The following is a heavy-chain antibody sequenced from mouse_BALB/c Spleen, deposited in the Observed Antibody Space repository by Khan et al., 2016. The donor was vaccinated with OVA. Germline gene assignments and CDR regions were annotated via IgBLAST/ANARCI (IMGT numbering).Heavy chain of an antibody. CDR3: ARACYRFDCYYAMDY. D-gene: IGHD2-14*01. CDR1: GFSLSRYD. Sequence: QVQLKQSGLGLVAPSQSLSITCTVSGFSLSRYDIHWVRQPPGKGLEWLGVIWGGGGTDFNSTLKIRLSISKDNSKSQVFLKMNSLQTDDTAMYYCARACYRFDCYYAMDYWGQGTSVTVSS. J-gene: IGHJ4*01. V-gene: IGHV2-6-4*01. CDR2: IWGGGGT.